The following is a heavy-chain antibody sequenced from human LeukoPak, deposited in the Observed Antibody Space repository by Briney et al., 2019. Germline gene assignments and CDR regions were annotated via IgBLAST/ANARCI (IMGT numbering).Heavy chain of an antibody. J-gene: IGHJ4*02. CDR3: ATSFGELPYYFYY. Sequence: SETLSPTCAVYGGSFSDYFWNWIRQPPGKGLEWIGEINHSGSTNYNPSLKSRVTMSVDTSKNQFSLNLSSVTAADTAVYYCATSFGELPYYFYYWGQGALVTVSS. CDR1: GGSFSDYF. D-gene: IGHD1-7*01. V-gene: IGHV4-34*01. CDR2: INHSGST.